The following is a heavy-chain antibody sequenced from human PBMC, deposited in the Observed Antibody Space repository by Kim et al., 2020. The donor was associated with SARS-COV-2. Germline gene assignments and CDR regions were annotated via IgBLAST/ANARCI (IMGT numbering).Heavy chain of an antibody. J-gene: IGHJ5*02. Sequence: SETLSLTCTVSGGSIRTKNTYWAWIRQPPGKGLEWIGSMYYTGNTYYNPSLKSRVTISADTSKNQFSLNLKSVTATDTSIYYCAKQGALDPWCQGILVTASS. CDR2: MYYTGNT. CDR1: GGSIRTKNTY. V-gene: IGHV4-39*01. CDR3: AKQGALDP.